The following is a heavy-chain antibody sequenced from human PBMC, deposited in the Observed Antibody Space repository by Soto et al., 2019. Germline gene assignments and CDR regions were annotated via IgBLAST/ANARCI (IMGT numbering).Heavy chain of an antibody. CDR2: ISYDGSTI. Sequence: PGGSLRLSCAASGFTFSSYGMHWVRQAPGKGLEWVAVISYDGSTIYYADSVKGRFTISRDNAKNSLYLQMNSLRDEDTAVYYCARESRFLEWLSLNWFDPWGQGTLVTVSS. CDR1: GFTFSSYG. J-gene: IGHJ5*02. D-gene: IGHD3-3*01. V-gene: IGHV3-30*03. CDR3: ARESRFLEWLSLNWFDP.